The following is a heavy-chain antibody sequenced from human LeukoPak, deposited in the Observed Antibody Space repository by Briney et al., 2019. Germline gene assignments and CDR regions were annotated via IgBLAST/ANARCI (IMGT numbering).Heavy chain of an antibody. J-gene: IGHJ4*02. Sequence: ASVKVSCKASGYTFTGYYMHWVRQAPGQGLEWMGWINPNSGGTNYAQKFQGRVTMTRDTSTSTAYMELSRLRSDDTAVYYCAREMGQDLAYYYDSSGYYYYWGQGTLVTVSS. V-gene: IGHV1-2*02. CDR1: GYTFTGYY. D-gene: IGHD3-22*01. CDR2: INPNSGGT. CDR3: AREMGQDLAYYYDSSGYYYY.